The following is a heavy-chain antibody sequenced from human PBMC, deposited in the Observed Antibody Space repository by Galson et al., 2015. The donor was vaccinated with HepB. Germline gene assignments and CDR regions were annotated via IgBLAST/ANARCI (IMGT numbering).Heavy chain of an antibody. J-gene: IGHJ3*02. D-gene: IGHD3-9*01. CDR3: ARERRSGHYWLDALDI. CDR1: GYTFTSYG. V-gene: IGHV1-18*01. CDR2: ISAYNGNT. Sequence: SVKVSCKASGYTFTSYGISWVRQAPGQGLEWMGWISAYNGNTNYAQKLQGRVTMTTDTSTSTAYMELRSLRVGDTAVYYCARERRSGHYWLDALDIWGQGTMVTVSS.